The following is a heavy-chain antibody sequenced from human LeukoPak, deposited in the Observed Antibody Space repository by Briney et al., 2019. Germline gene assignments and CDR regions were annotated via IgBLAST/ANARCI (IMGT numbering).Heavy chain of an antibody. CDR1: GGTFSSYA. D-gene: IGHD6-13*01. V-gene: IGHV1-69*04. Sequence: ASVKVSCKASGGTFSSYAISWVRLAPGQGLEWMGRIIPILGIANYAQKFQGRVTITADKSTSTAYMELSSLRSEDTAVYYCASAIADSGDAFDIWGQGTMVTVSS. CDR2: IIPILGIA. J-gene: IGHJ3*02. CDR3: ASAIADSGDAFDI.